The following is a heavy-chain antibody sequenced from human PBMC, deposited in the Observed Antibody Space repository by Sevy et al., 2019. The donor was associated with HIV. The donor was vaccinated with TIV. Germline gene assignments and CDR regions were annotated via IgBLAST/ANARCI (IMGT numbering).Heavy chain of an antibody. CDR3: ASIYSSLTRYGMDV. Sequence: GGYLRLSCAASGFTFSSYSMNWVRQAPGKGLEWVSSISSSSSYIYYADSVKGRFTISRDNAKNSLYLQMNSLRAEDTAVYYCASIYSSLTRYGMDVWGQGTTVTVSS. CDR2: ISSSSSYI. V-gene: IGHV3-21*01. D-gene: IGHD6-13*01. J-gene: IGHJ6*02. CDR1: GFTFSSYS.